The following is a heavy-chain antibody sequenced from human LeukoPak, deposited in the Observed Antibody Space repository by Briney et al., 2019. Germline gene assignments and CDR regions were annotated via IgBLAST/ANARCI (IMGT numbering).Heavy chain of an antibody. J-gene: IGHJ4*02. D-gene: IGHD6-13*01. CDR1: GFNFSSYE. V-gene: IGHV3-48*03. Sequence: GGSLRLSCAASGFNFSSYEMIWVRQAPGKGLEWISYISTSGSTIYYGDSVEGRFTISRDNAKNSLYLQTNSLRAEDTAVYYCGRGDYSSSWYLDHWGQGTLVTVSS. CDR3: GRGDYSSSWYLDH. CDR2: ISTSGSTI.